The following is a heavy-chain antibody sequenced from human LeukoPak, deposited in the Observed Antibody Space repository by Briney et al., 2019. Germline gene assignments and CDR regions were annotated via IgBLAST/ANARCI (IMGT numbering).Heavy chain of an antibody. CDR3: ARDPSGSGSYYIFGPYYMDV. CDR1: GYTLTELS. V-gene: IGHV1-46*01. D-gene: IGHD3-10*01. CDR2: INPSGGST. J-gene: IGHJ6*03. Sequence: VASVKVSCKVSGYTLTELSMHWVRQAPGQGLEWMGIINPSGGSTSYAQKFQGRVTMTRDTSTSTVYMELSSLRSEDTAVYYCARDPSGSGSYYIFGPYYMDVLGKGTTVTVSS.